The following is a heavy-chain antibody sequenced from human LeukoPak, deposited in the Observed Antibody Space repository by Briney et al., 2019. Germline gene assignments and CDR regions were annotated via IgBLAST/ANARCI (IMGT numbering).Heavy chain of an antibody. CDR1: GFTFDDYG. J-gene: IGHJ4*02. D-gene: IGHD6-6*01. CDR2: INWNGGST. V-gene: IGHV3-20*04. CDR3: ARANGYSSSYGY. Sequence: GGSLRLSCAASGFTFDDYGMRWVRQAPGKGLEWVSGINWNGGSTGYADSVKGRFTISRDNAKNSPYLQMNSLRAEDTALYYCARANGYSSSYGYWGQGTLVTASS.